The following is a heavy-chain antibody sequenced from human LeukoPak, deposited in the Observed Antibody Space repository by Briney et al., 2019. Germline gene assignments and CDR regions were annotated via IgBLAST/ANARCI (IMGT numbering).Heavy chain of an antibody. CDR3: AQWFGELLYYYYYMDV. Sequence: GGSLRLSCAASGFTFSSYAMSWVRQAPGKGLEWVSAISGSGGSTYYADSVKGRFTISRDNSKNTLYLQMNSLRAEDTAVYYCAQWFGELLYYYYYMDVWGKGTTVTISS. CDR2: ISGSGGST. J-gene: IGHJ6*03. D-gene: IGHD3-10*01. V-gene: IGHV3-23*01. CDR1: GFTFSSYA.